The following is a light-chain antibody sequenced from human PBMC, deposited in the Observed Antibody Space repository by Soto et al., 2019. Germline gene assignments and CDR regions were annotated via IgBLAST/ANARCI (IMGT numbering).Light chain of an antibody. J-gene: IGKJ3*01. Sequence: DIVMTQSPDSLAVSLGERATINCKSSQSVLYSSNNKNYLAWYQQKPGQPPKLLIYWASTRESGVPDRFSGSGSGTDFTLTISSLQAEDVAVYYCQQYYSTPDFGPGTKVDIK. CDR1: QSVLYSSNNKNY. V-gene: IGKV4-1*01. CDR2: WAS. CDR3: QQYYSTPD.